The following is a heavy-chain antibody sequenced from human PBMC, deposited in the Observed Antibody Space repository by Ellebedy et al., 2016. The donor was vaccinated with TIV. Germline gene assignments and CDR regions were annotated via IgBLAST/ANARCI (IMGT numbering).Heavy chain of an antibody. J-gene: IGHJ4*02. D-gene: IGHD3-10*01. CDR1: GGSFSGYY. Sequence: MPSETLSLTCAVYGGSFSGYYWTRIRQPPGTGLEWMGEVNHSGSTNYNPSLKSRVTISVDTSKNQFSLKLNSVTAAETAVYFCARESVYGSETWGQGILVTVSS. CDR2: VNHSGST. V-gene: IGHV4-34*01. CDR3: ARESVYGSET.